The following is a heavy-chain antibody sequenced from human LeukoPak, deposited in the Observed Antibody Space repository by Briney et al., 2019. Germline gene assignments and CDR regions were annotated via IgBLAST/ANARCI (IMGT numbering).Heavy chain of an antibody. CDR3: ARDGRSFDY. J-gene: IGHJ4*02. D-gene: IGHD3-3*01. V-gene: IGHV3-30*04. Sequence: GGSLRLPCAASGFTFSSYAMHWVRQAPGKGLEWVAVISYDGSNKYYADSVKGRFTISRDNAKNSLYLQMNSLRAEDTAVYYCARDGRSFDYWGQGTLVTVSS. CDR2: ISYDGSNK. CDR1: GFTFSSYA.